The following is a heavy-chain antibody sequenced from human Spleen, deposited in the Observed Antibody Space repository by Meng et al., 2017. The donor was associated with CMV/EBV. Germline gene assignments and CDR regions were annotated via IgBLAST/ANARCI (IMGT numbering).Heavy chain of an antibody. J-gene: IGHJ4*02. Sequence: SGYPFNSYDIHWVRQATGQGFEWMGWMNPNSGKTDYAQKFQGRVSMTRNTSISTVYMEMNSLTSDDTAVYYCARARVITFFDRNLGYWGQGTLVTVSS. V-gene: IGHV1-8*02. CDR3: ARARVITFFDRNLGY. CDR1: GYPFNSYD. D-gene: IGHD3/OR15-3a*01. CDR2: MNPNSGKT.